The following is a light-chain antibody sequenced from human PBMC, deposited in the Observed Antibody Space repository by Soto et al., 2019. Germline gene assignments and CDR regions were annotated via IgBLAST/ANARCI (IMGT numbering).Light chain of an antibody. J-gene: IGLJ3*02. CDR1: ISDIGTYYY. CDR2: EVS. Sequence: QSALTQPPSASGSPGQSVTISCTGTISDIGTYYYVSWYQQHPGKAPKLIIYEVSERPSGVPDRFSGSKSGTSASLAISGLQSEDEADYYCAAWDDILNGWVFGGGTKLTVL. V-gene: IGLV2-8*01. CDR3: AAWDDILNGWV.